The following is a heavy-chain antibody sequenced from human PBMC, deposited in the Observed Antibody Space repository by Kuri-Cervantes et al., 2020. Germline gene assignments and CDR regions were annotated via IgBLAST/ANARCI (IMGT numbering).Heavy chain of an antibody. Sequence: GESLKISCAASGFTFSSYWMSWVRQAPGKGLEWVANIKQDGSEKYYVDSVKGRFTISRDNAKNSLYLQMNSLRAEDTAVYYCARVADYDILTGYFGPRSFDYWGQGTLVTVSS. CDR2: IKQDGSEK. V-gene: IGHV3-7*01. J-gene: IGHJ4*02. D-gene: IGHD3-9*01. CDR1: GFTFSSYW. CDR3: ARVADYDILTGYFGPRSFDY.